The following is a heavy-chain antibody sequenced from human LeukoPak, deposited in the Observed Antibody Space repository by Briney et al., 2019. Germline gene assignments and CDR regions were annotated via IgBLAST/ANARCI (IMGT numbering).Heavy chain of an antibody. J-gene: IGHJ4*02. CDR2: ISGDGGST. Sequence: PGGSLRLSCAASGFTFDDYAMHWVRQAPGKGLEWVSLISGDGGSTYYADSVKGRFTTSRDNSKSSLYLQMNSLRTEDTALYYCAKDTGYGEGSDYWGQGTLVTVSS. V-gene: IGHV3-43*02. D-gene: IGHD4-17*01. CDR3: AKDTGYGEGSDY. CDR1: GFTFDDYA.